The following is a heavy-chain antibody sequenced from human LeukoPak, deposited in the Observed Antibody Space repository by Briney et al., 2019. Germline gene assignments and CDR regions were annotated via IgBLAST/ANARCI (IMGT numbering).Heavy chain of an antibody. CDR1: GGSISSGSYY. Sequence: PSQTLSLTCTVSGGSISSGSYYWSWIRQPAGKGLEWIGRIYTSGSTNYNPSLKSRVTISVDTSKNQFSLKLSSVTAADTAVYYCARDLSSWAGGFDYWGQGTLVTVSS. CDR2: IYTSGST. J-gene: IGHJ4*02. CDR3: ARDLSSWAGGFDY. D-gene: IGHD2/OR15-2a*01. V-gene: IGHV4-61*02.